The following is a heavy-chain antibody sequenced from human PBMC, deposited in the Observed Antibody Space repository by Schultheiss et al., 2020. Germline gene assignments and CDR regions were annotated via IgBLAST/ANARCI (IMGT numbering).Heavy chain of an antibody. CDR2: IYYSGST. CDR1: GGSISSSSYY. CDR3: ARDAEDCSSTSCYRGADY. J-gene: IGHJ4*02. D-gene: IGHD2-2*01. Sequence: SETLSLTCTVSGGSISSSSYYWGWIRQPPGKGLEWIGSIYYSGSTYYNPSLKSRVTISVDTSKNQFSLKLSSVTAADTAVYYCARDAEDCSSTSCYRGADYWGQGTLVTVSS. V-gene: IGHV4-39*07.